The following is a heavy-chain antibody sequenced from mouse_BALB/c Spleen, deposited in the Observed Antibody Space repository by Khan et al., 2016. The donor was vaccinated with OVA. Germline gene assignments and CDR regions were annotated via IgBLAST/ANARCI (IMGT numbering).Heavy chain of an antibody. CDR3: ARDSNFDY. Sequence: DVQLQESGGGLVQPGGSRKLSCAASGFTFSRFGMHWVRQAPEKGLEWVAYISSGSSSIYYADTVKGRFTISRDNPKNTLFLQMTSLRSEDTAMYYCARDSNFDYLGQGTTLTVSS. CDR1: GFTFSRFG. V-gene: IGHV5-17*02. CDR2: ISSGSSSI. J-gene: IGHJ2*01.